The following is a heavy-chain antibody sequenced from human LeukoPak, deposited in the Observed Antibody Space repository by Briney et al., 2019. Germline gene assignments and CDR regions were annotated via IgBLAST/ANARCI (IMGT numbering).Heavy chain of an antibody. J-gene: IGHJ4*02. CDR1: GFTFSSYG. V-gene: IGHV3-30*03. Sequence: PGRSLRLSCAASGFTFSSYGMHWVRQAPGKGLEWVAVISYDGSNKYYADSVKGRFTISRDNSKNTLYLQMNSLRAEDTAVYYCAISGLGFGEFRGLDYWGQGTLVTVSS. D-gene: IGHD3-10*01. CDR2: ISYDGSNK. CDR3: AISGLGFGEFRGLDY.